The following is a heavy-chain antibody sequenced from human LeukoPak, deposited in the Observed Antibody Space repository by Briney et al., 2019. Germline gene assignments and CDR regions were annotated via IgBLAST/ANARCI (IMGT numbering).Heavy chain of an antibody. CDR3: AKEKGSGWVHGAFDI. Sequence: GGSLRLSCAASGFTFSSYGMHWVRQAPGKGLEWVAVISYDGSNKYYADSVKGRFTISRDNSKNTLYLQMNSLRAEDTAVYYCAKEKGSGWVHGAFDIWGQGTMVTVSS. CDR1: GFTFSSYG. D-gene: IGHD6-19*01. V-gene: IGHV3-30*18. CDR2: ISYDGSNK. J-gene: IGHJ3*02.